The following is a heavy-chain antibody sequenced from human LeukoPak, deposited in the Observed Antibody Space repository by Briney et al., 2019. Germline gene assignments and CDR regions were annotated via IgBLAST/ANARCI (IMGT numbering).Heavy chain of an antibody. CDR1: GFTFSNYN. V-gene: IGHV3-21*01. CDR3: ATLPYYYDSSGSYYFDY. Sequence: GGSLRLSCAASGFTFSNYNMNWVRQAPGKGLEWVSSLTSSSSYIYYADSVKGRFTISRDNAKNSLYLQMNSLRAEDTAVYYCATLPYYYDSSGSYYFDYWGQGTLVTVSS. D-gene: IGHD3-22*01. J-gene: IGHJ4*02. CDR2: LTSSSSYI.